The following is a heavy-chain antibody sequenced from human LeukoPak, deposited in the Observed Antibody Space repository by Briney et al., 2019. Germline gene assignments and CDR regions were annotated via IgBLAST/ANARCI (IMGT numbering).Heavy chain of an antibody. CDR3: ARDRGSGYYYGSGSPQG. D-gene: IGHD3-10*01. J-gene: IGHJ4*02. CDR2: ISSSSSYI. CDR1: GFTFSSYS. V-gene: IGHV3-21*01. Sequence: PGGSLRLSCAASGFTFSSYSMNWVRQAPGKGLEWVSSISSSSSYIYYADSVKGRFTISRDNAKNSLYLQMNSLRAEDTAVYYCARDRGSGYYYGSGSPQGWGQGTLVTVSS.